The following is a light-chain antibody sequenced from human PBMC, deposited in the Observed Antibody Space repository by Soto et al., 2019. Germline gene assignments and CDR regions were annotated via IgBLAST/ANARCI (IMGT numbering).Light chain of an antibody. J-gene: IGLJ2*01. V-gene: IGLV2-14*01. CDR3: SAYTSSNTLV. CDR1: SSDIGGYNF. Sequence: QSALTQPASVSGSPGQSITISCTGTSSDIGGYNFVSWYQQHPRKAPKLMIYEVSSRPSGVSNRFSGSASGNTASLTISGLQAEDEAHYFCSAYTSSNTLVFGGGTKVTVL. CDR2: EVS.